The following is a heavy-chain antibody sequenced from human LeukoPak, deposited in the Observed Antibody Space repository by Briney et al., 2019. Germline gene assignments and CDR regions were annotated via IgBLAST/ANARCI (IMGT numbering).Heavy chain of an antibody. D-gene: IGHD3-3*01. V-gene: IGHV1-18*01. CDR1: GYTFTSYG. J-gene: IGHJ6*02. Sequence: ASVKVSCKASGYTFTSYGISWVRQAPGQGLEWMGWISAYNGNTNYAQKLQGRVTMTTDTSTSTAYMELRSLRSDDTAVYYCARVNDFWSGYRYYYGMDVWGQGTTVTVSS. CDR3: ARVNDFWSGYRYYYGMDV. CDR2: ISAYNGNT.